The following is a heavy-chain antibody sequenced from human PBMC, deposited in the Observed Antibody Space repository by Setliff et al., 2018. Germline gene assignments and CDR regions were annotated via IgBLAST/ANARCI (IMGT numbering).Heavy chain of an antibody. D-gene: IGHD2-15*01. V-gene: IGHV4-4*07. J-gene: IGHJ6*02. Sequence: SETLSLTCTVSGGSISSYYWSWIRQPAGKGLEWIGHIYIGGSANYNPSLKSRVTMSIDTSKNQFSLKLSSVTAADTAVYYCARVRVVVIGNHYYYYGMDVWGQGTTVTVSS. CDR3: ARVRVVVIGNHYYYYGMDV. CDR1: GGSISSYY. CDR2: IYIGGSA.